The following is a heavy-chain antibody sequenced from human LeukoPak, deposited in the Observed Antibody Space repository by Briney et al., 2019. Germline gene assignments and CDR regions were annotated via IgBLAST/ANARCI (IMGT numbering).Heavy chain of an antibody. Sequence: GGSLRLSCAASGFTFSSYSMNWVRQAPGKGLEWVSSISSSSSYIYYADSVKGRFTISRDNAKNSLYLQMNSLRAEDTAVYYCARYGDSFYGMDVWGQGTTVTVSS. J-gene: IGHJ6*02. D-gene: IGHD4-17*01. V-gene: IGHV3-21*01. CDR2: ISSSSSYI. CDR1: GFTFSSYS. CDR3: ARYGDSFYGMDV.